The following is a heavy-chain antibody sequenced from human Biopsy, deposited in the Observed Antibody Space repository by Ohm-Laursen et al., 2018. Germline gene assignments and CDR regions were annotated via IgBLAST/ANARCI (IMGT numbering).Heavy chain of an antibody. Sequence: GSLRLSCAASGVTFSSSEMIWVRQAPGKGPEWISYINPGGSMMYYADSVKGRFIVSRDNAKNSLYLQMDSLRVDDTAVYYCATRKSGEWLSYYFHHWGQGTLVAVSS. CDR3: ATRKSGEWLSYYFHH. V-gene: IGHV3-48*03. J-gene: IGHJ4*02. CDR1: GVTFSSSE. CDR2: INPGGSMM. D-gene: IGHD3-3*01.